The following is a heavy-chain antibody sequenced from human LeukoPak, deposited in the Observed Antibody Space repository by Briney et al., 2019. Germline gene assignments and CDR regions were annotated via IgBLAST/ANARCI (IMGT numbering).Heavy chain of an antibody. CDR1: DDSISDYY. Sequence: SETLSLTCTVSDDSISDYYRGWIRQPPGKGLEWIGYIHNSGTSTYNPSLKSRVTISADTSKNHFSLKLNSVTTADTAVYYCTRGAGWLIDYWGQGILVTVSS. CDR3: TRGAGWLIDY. J-gene: IGHJ4*02. CDR2: IHNSGTS. D-gene: IGHD3-16*01. V-gene: IGHV4-59*01.